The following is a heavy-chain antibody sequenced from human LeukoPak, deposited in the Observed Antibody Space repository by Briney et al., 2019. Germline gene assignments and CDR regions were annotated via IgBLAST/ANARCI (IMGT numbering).Heavy chain of an antibody. CDR2: IYYSGSN. CDR1: VGSISSYY. CDR3: ASSAKLTVTFDY. J-gene: IGHJ4*02. Sequence: SETLSLTCTESVGSISSYYWSWVPQPPRGGLGGIEYIYYSGSNNYHPSLKSRVTISVDTSKNQFSLKLSSVTAADTAVYYCASSAKLTVTFDYWGQGTLVTVSS. V-gene: IGHV4-59*01. D-gene: IGHD4-17*01.